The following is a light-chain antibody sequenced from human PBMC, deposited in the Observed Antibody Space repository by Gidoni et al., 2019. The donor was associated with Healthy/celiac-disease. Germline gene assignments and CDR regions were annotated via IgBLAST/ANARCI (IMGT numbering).Light chain of an antibody. V-gene: IGKV4-1*01. J-gene: IGKJ3*01. Sequence: DIVRTQSPDSLAVSLGERATINFKSSKSVLYTSNNKNYLTCYQQKPGQTPKLLISWASTRESGVPDRFSGSGSGTDFTITISSLQAADVAVYYCQQYYSTPFTFXPXTKVDIK. CDR1: KSVLYTSNNKNY. CDR2: WAS. CDR3: QQYYSTPFT.